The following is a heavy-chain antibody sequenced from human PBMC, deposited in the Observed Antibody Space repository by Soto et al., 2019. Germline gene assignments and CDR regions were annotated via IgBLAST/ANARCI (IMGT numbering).Heavy chain of an antibody. D-gene: IGHD2-2*01. CDR3: ARDGGGYCSSTSCYHFHYYHGMDV. CDR1: GGSISSGDYY. CDR2: IYYSGST. V-gene: IGHV4-30-4*01. J-gene: IGHJ6*02. Sequence: PSETLSLTCTVSGGSISSGDYYWSWIRQPPGKGLEWIGYIYYSGSTYYNPSLKSRVTISVDTSKNQFSLKLSSVTAADTAVYYCARDGGGYCSSTSCYHFHYYHGMDVWGQGTTVTVS.